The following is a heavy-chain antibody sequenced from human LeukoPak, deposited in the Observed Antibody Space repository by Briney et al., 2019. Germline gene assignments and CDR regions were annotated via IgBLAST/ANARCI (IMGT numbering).Heavy chain of an antibody. V-gene: IGHV4-39*01. CDR1: GGSISSSSSYY. CDR2: MSNSGST. D-gene: IGHD6-13*01. Sequence: SETLSLTCTVSGGSISSSSSYYWAWIRQPPGKGLEWIGTMSNSGSTYYNPSLKSRVTISGDTSKNQFSLKLTSVTAADTAVFYCARRSQTTAGRGIDYWGQGTLVTVSS. CDR3: ARRSQTTAGRGIDY. J-gene: IGHJ4*02.